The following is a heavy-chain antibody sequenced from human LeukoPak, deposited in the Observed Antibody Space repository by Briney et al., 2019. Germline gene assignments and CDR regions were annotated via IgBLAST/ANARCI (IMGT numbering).Heavy chain of an antibody. J-gene: IGHJ4*02. CDR2: IYYSGST. CDR1: GGSISSHY. Sequence: PSETLSLTCTVSGGSISSHYWSWLRQPPGKGLEWIGSIYYSGSTYYNPSLKSRVTISVDTSKNQFCLKRSAVTAADTAVYYCASGVAAAAFVYWGEGTLVTVSS. CDR3: ASGVAAAAFVY. D-gene: IGHD6-13*01. V-gene: IGHV4-59*11.